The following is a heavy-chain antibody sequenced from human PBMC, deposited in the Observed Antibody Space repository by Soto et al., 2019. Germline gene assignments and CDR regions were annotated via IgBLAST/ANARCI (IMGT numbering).Heavy chain of an antibody. J-gene: IGHJ6*02. CDR1: GYDFTAYD. CDR3: GRGPSPRAPAGGTPYYYTMDV. CDR2: MNPINGAT. Sequence: ASVKVSCKASGYDFTAYDINWVRQASGHGLEWMGWMNPINGATGSARRFQGRVSMTRNTATATAYLELTSLRSDDSAVYFCGRGPSPRAPAGGTPYYYTMDVWGQGTTVTVSS. D-gene: IGHD2-2*01. V-gene: IGHV1-8*02.